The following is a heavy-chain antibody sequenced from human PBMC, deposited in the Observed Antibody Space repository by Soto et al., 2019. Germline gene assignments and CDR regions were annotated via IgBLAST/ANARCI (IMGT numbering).Heavy chain of an antibody. CDR3: TPIIGIAARQGY. Sequence: EVQLMESGGGLVKPGGSLRLSCAASGFTFSNAWMSWVRQAPGKGLEWVGRIKSKTDGGTTDYAAPVKGRFTISRDDSKNTLYLQMNSLKTEDTAVYYCTPIIGIAARQGYWGQGTLVTVSS. CDR1: GFTFSNAW. V-gene: IGHV3-15*01. CDR2: IKSKTDGGTT. J-gene: IGHJ4*02. D-gene: IGHD6-6*01.